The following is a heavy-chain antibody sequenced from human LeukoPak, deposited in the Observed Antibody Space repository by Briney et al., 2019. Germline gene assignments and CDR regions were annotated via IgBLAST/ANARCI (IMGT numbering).Heavy chain of an antibody. CDR1: GFTFSSYA. CDR2: ISGSGGRT. CDR3: AKGPQNYYYDSSGLSGY. J-gene: IGHJ4*02. V-gene: IGHV3-23*01. Sequence: PGGSLRLSCAASGFTFSSYAMSWVRQAPGGGRGWVSAISGSGGRTSYAGSVTGRFTIYRDNSKNTLYLQMNSLRAEDTAVYYCAKGPQNYYYDSSGLSGYWGQGTLVTVSS. D-gene: IGHD3-22*01.